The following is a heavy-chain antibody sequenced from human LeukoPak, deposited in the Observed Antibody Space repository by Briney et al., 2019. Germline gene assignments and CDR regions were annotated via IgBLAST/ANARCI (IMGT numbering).Heavy chain of an antibody. CDR3: ARLGNCSSTSCPHDAFDI. CDR2: IANSGTT. Sequence: NPSETLSLTCTVSGGSISYYWSWIRQPPGKGLEWIGYIANSGTTNYNPSLKSRVTILVDKSKNQFSLKLSSVTAADTAVYYCARLGNCSSTSCPHDAFDIWGQGTMVAVSS. V-gene: IGHV4-59*01. D-gene: IGHD2-2*03. CDR1: GGSISYY. J-gene: IGHJ3*02.